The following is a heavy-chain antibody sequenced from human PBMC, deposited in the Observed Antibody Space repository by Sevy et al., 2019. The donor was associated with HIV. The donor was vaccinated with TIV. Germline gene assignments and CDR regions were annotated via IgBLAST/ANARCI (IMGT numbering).Heavy chain of an antibody. CDR3: ARVEMATILWYFDL. CDR1: GFTFSSYS. Sequence: GGSLRLSCAASGFTFSSYSMYWVRQAPGKGLEWVSSISSSSSYIYYADSVKGRFTISRDNAKNSLYLQMNSLRAEDTAVYYCARVEMATILWYFDLWGRGTLVTVSS. D-gene: IGHD5-12*01. J-gene: IGHJ2*01. V-gene: IGHV3-21*01. CDR2: ISSSSSYI.